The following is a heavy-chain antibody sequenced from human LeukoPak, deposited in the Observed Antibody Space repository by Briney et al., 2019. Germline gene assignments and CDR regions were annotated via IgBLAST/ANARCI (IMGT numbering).Heavy chain of an antibody. CDR3: AREDDFWSGYYSDY. CDR1: GFTFSRHW. CDR2: IKQDGSQK. D-gene: IGHD3-3*01. J-gene: IGHJ4*02. Sequence: PGGSLRLSCAASGFTFSRHWVSWVRHAPGKGPEWVASIKQDGSQKYYVDSVEGRFTISRENAKNSLHLQMNSLRAEDTAVYYCAREDDFWSGYYSDYWGQGTLVTVSS. V-gene: IGHV3-7*01.